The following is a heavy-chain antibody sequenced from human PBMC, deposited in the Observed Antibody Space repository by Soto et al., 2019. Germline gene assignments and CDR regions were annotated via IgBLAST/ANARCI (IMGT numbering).Heavy chain of an antibody. CDR1: GYSFTSYW. D-gene: IGHD6-19*01. J-gene: IGHJ6*02. Sequence: EVQLVQSGAEVKKPGESLKISCKGSGYSFTSYWIGWVRQMPGKGLEWMGIIYPGDSDTRYSPSFQGQVTISADKSISTASLQGSGLEASDTALYYCARTLGYGSGWYSGHYYYNGMDVWVQGTTVTVSS. V-gene: IGHV5-51*01. CDR2: IYPGDSDT. CDR3: ARTLGYGSGWYSGHYYYNGMDV.